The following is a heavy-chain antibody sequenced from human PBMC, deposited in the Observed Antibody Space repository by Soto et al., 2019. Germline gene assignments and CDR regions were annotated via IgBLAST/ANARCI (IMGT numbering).Heavy chain of an antibody. V-gene: IGHV1-3*01. CDR2: INAGNGNT. D-gene: IGHD2-2*01. Sequence: EASVKVSCKASGYTFTSYAMHWVRQAPGQRLEWMGWINAGNGNTKYSQKFQGRVTITRDTSASTAYMELSSLRSEDTAVYYCARAVTLGYCSSTSCSLNWFDPWGQGTLVTVSS. J-gene: IGHJ5*02. CDR3: ARAVTLGYCSSTSCSLNWFDP. CDR1: GYTFTSYA.